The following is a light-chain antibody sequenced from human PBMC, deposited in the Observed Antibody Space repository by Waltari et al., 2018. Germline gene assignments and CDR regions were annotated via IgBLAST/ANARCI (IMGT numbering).Light chain of an antibody. J-gene: IGLJ3*02. Sequence: QSALTQPASVSGSPGQSITISCTGTSSDVGNYNLVSWYQQYPGKAPIVMIYDENRRPSGVSDRFSGSQSGNTASLTISGVQAEDEADYYCCSYAGSYTWVFGGGTKLTVL. CDR2: DEN. CDR3: CSYAGSYTWV. V-gene: IGLV2-23*01. CDR1: SSDVGNYNL.